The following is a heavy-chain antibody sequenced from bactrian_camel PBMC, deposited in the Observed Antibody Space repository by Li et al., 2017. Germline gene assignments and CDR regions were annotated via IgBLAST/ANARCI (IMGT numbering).Heavy chain of an antibody. V-gene: IGHV3S25*01. CDR1: EHTFSSGC. CDR3: AKDRLPYWSASNVGLL. J-gene: IGHJ4*01. D-gene: IGHD8*01. Sequence: LRLSCAASEHTFSSGCTGWFRQAPGNERERVATIHLANGIPNYYGSVKGRFTISRDNAKAAVFLQLNSLKTDDTAMYYCAKDRLPYWSASNVGLLRGQGTQVTVS. CDR2: IHLANGIP.